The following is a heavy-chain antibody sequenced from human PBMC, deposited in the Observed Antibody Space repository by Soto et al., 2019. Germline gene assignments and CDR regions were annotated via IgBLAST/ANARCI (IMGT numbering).Heavy chain of an antibody. CDR3: ARGFRRGGTSHACWFDP. Sequence: QVQLQQWGAGLLKPSETLSLTCAVYGGSFSGYYWSWIRQPPGKGLEWIGEINHSGSTNCNPSLKSRVTISGDTSKNQISLNLSSVPAADTAVYYCARGFRRGGTSHACWFDPWGQGSLVTVSS. CDR1: GGSFSGYY. V-gene: IGHV4-34*02. J-gene: IGHJ5*02. D-gene: IGHD2-15*01. CDR2: INHSGST.